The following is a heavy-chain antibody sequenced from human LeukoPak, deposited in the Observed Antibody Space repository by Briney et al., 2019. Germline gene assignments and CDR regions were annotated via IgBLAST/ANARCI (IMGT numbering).Heavy chain of an antibody. Sequence: GGSLRLSCAASGFTFSSYSMNWVRQAPGKGLEWVSSISSSSSYIYYADSVKGRFTISRDNAKNSLYLQMNSLRAEDTAVYYCARDDSYSSSYFNWFDPWGQGTLVTVSS. CDR3: ARDDSYSSSYFNWFDP. J-gene: IGHJ5*02. D-gene: IGHD6-6*01. CDR1: GFTFSSYS. CDR2: ISSSSSYI. V-gene: IGHV3-21*01.